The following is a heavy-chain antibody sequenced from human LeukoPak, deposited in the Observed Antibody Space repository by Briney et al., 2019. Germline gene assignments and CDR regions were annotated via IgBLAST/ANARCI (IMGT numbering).Heavy chain of an antibody. D-gene: IGHD5-24*01. V-gene: IGHV3-53*01. J-gene: IGHJ4*02. CDR3: AKDRIPDGKYSIDF. Sequence: PGGSLRLSCAASGFTVSSNYMSWVRQAPGKGLEWVSVIYSGGSTYYADSVKGGFTISRDNSKNTLYLQMNSLRAEDTAVYYCAKDRIPDGKYSIDFWGQGTLVTVSS. CDR2: IYSGGST. CDR1: GFTVSSNY.